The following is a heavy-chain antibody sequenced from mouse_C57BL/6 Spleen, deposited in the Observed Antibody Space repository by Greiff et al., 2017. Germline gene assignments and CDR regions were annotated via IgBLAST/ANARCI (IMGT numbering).Heavy chain of an antibody. J-gene: IGHJ3*01. CDR2: INPNNGGT. CDR3: ARGDSGYPFAY. Sequence: EVQLQQSGPELVKPGASVQISCKASGYTFTDYYMNWVKQSHGKSLEWIGDINPNNGGTSYNQKFKGKATLTVDKSSSTAYMELRSLTSEDSAVYYCARGDSGYPFAYWGQGTLVTVSA. D-gene: IGHD3-2*02. CDR1: GYTFTDYY. V-gene: IGHV1-26*01.